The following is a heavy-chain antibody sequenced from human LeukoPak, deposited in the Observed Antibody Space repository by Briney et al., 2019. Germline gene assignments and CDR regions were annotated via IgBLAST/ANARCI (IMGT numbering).Heavy chain of an antibody. Sequence: GGSLRLSCAASAFIFNNYYMSWIRQAPGKGLEWVAFIRYDGSNKYYADSVKGRFTISRDNSKNTLYLQMNSLRAEDTAVYYCAKGFWYNFDYWGQGTLVTVSS. V-gene: IGHV3-30*02. CDR1: AFIFNNYY. D-gene: IGHD6-13*01. J-gene: IGHJ4*02. CDR2: IRYDGSNK. CDR3: AKGFWYNFDY.